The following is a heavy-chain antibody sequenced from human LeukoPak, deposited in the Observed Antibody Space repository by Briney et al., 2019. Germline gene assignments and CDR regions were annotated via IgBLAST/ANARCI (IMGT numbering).Heavy chain of an antibody. CDR2: IYYNGNT. V-gene: IGHV4-39*01. J-gene: IGHJ5*02. CDR3: ARGLTYYDILTGYYKYNWFDP. CDR1: SASIRSSNYY. Sequence: SETLSLTCTVSSASIRSSNYYWGWIRQPPGKGLEWIGSIYYNGNTYYNPSLKSRVTISVDTSKNQFSLKLNSVTAADTAVYYCARGLTYYDILTGYYKYNWFDPWGQGTLVTVSS. D-gene: IGHD3-9*01.